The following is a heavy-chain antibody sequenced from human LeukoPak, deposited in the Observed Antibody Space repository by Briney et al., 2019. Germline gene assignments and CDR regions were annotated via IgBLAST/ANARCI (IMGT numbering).Heavy chain of an antibody. CDR3: AKGDFYGDYPYGMDV. D-gene: IGHD3-3*01. CDR2: ISNDGYNK. J-gene: IGHJ6*02. CDR1: GFTFSSYG. Sequence: PGRSLRLSCAASGFTFSSYGMHWVRQAPGEGLEWVAVISNDGYNKYYTDSVKGRFTISRDNSKNTLYLQMNSLRAEDTAVYYCAKGDFYGDYPYGMDVWGQGTTVTVSS. V-gene: IGHV3-30*18.